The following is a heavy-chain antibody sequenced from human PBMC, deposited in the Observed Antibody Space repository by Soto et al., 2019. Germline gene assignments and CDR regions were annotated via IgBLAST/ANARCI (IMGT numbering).Heavy chain of an antibody. CDR3: TAYHYYDSGLFAFDI. V-gene: IGHV3-15*01. CDR1: GFTFSNAW. Sequence: PVGSLRLSCAASGFTFSNAWMSWVRQAPGKGLEWVGRIKSKTDGGTTDYAAPVKGRFTISRDDSKNTLYLQMNSLKTEDTAVYYCTAYHYYDSGLFAFDIWGQGTMVTVSS. D-gene: IGHD3-22*01. CDR2: IKSKTDGGTT. J-gene: IGHJ3*02.